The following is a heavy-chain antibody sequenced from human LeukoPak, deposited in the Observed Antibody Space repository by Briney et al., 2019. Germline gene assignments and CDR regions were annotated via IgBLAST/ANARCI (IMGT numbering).Heavy chain of an antibody. D-gene: IGHD3-10*01. CDR2: ISSSSSYI. J-gene: IGHJ3*02. Sequence: GGSLRLSCAASGFTFSSYSMNWVRQAPGKGLEWVSSISSSSSYIYYADSVKGRFTISRDNAKTSLYLQMNSLRAEDTAVYYCASSYYGSGSYRAFDIWGQGTMVTVSS. V-gene: IGHV3-21*01. CDR1: GFTFSSYS. CDR3: ASSYYGSGSYRAFDI.